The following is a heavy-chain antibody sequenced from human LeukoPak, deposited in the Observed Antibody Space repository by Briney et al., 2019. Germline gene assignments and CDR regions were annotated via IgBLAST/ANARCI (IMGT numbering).Heavy chain of an antibody. CDR1: GFTFSSYE. CDR3: ARDSPDRIQLWLSYFDY. Sequence: GGSLRLSCAASGFTFSSYEMNWVRQAPGKGLEWVSYISSSGSTIYYADSVKGRFTISRDNAKNSLYLQMNSLRAEDTAVYYCARDSPDRIQLWLSYFDYWGQGTLVTVSS. V-gene: IGHV3-48*03. D-gene: IGHD5-18*01. CDR2: ISSSGSTI. J-gene: IGHJ4*02.